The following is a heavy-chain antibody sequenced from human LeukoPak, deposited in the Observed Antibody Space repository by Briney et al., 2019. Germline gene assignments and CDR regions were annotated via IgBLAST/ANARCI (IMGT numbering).Heavy chain of an antibody. V-gene: IGHV3-23*01. CDR1: GFTFSSYA. J-gene: IGHJ4*02. CDR3: AKLVGYGSGSSDY. CDR2: ISGSGGST. Sequence: PGGSLRLSCAASGFTFSSYAMSWVRQAPGKGPEWVSAISGSGGSTYYADSVKGRFTISRDNSKNTLYLQMNSLIAEDTAVYYCAKLVGYGSGSSDYWGQGTLVTVSS. D-gene: IGHD3-10*01.